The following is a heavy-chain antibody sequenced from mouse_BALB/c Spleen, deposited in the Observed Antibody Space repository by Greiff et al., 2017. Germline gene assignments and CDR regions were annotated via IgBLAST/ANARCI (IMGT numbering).Heavy chain of an antibody. D-gene: IGHD4-1*01. J-gene: IGHJ3*01. CDR3: AREELGCPPWFAY. CDR1: GFSLTSYG. V-gene: IGHV2-2*02. Sequence: VQLQQSGPGLVQPSQSLSITCTASGFSLTSYGVHWVRQSPGKGLEWLGVIWSGGSTDYNAAFISRRGTSKDNSTSQVFFKMNSLQTNDTAIYYCAREELGCPPWFAYWGQGTLVTVSA. CDR2: IWSGGST.